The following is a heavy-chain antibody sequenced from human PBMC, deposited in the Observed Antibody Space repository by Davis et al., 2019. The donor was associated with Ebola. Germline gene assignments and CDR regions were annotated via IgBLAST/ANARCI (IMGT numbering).Heavy chain of an antibody. D-gene: IGHD4-23*01. J-gene: IGHJ4*02. CDR2: ISGSGGST. CDR1: GFTFSSYA. CDR3: ANLDYGDNSGFDY. V-gene: IGHV3-23*01. Sequence: GESLKIPCAASGFTFSSYAMSWVRQAPGKGLEWVSAISGSGGSTYYADSVKGRFTISRDNSKNTLYLQMNSLRAEDTAGYYCANLDYGDNSGFDYWGQGTLVTVSS.